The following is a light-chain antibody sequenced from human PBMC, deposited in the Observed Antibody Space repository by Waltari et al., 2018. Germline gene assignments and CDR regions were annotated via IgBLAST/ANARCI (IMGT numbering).Light chain of an antibody. CDR1: QTLLHSNGNTY. CDR2: RVS. Sequence: DIVMTQTPLYLPVPPGEPASSSCRPSQTLLHSNGNTYLYWYLQKPGQPPRLLFYRVSNRFAGVPDSISGSGSGTDFTLKISRVEAEDVGVYYCMQALQTPFTFGPGTKLDIK. V-gene: IGKV2-29*02. CDR3: MQALQTPFT. J-gene: IGKJ3*01.